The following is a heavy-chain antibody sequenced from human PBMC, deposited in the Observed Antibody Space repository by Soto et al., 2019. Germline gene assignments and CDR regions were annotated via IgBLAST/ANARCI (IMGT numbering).Heavy chain of an antibody. J-gene: IGHJ4*02. D-gene: IGHD6-19*01. V-gene: IGHV3-23*01. Sequence: EVQQLESGGGLVQPGGSLRLSCAASGFTFSSYGMSWVRQAPGKGLEWGSAISGSGGSTYNADSVKGRFTISRDNSKNTLYLQMNSVRAEYTAVYYCAKNEGYSSGWYLDWGQGTLVTVSS. CDR2: ISGSGGST. CDR1: GFTFSSYG. CDR3: AKNEGYSSGWYLD.